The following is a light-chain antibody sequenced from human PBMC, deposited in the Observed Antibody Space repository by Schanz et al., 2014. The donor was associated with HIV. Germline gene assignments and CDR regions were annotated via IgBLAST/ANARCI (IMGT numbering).Light chain of an antibody. Sequence: EIVLTQSPGTLSLSPGERATLSCRASQRVSTSYLAWYQQKPGQAPRLLIYGASSRATGIPDRFSGSGSGTDFTLTISRLEPEDFATYFCQQTNSFPLTFGGGTKVEIK. J-gene: IGKJ4*01. V-gene: IGKV3-20*01. CDR3: QQTNSFPLT. CDR2: GAS. CDR1: QRVSTSY.